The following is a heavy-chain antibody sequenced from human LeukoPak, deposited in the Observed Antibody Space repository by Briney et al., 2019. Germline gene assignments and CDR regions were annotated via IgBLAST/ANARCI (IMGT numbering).Heavy chain of an antibody. CDR2: ITWDGGST. Sequence: GGSLRLSCDACGFTFDDYSMHWVRQRRGRDLQGVSLITWDGGSTFYVDSVKGRFTISRDNSRESLSLQMNGLSTDDTGLYYCARERDRVIDYWGQGTLVTVSS. D-gene: IGHD5-12*01. CDR1: GFTFDDYS. V-gene: IGHV3-43*01. CDR3: ARERDRVIDY. J-gene: IGHJ4*02.